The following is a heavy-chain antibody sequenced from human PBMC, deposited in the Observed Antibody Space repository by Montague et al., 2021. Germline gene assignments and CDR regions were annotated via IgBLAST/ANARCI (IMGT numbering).Heavy chain of an antibody. CDR2: IWFDGSKK. Sequence: SLRLSCAASGFTFSSYAMHWVRQASGTGPEWVAIIWFDGSKKYYRDSVKGRFTISRDNSENTLHLQMNSLRAEDTAVYYCVKDSGYFYYMDVWGKGTTVTVSS. J-gene: IGHJ6*03. CDR1: GFTFSSYA. V-gene: IGHV3-33*06. CDR3: VKDSGYFYYMDV. D-gene: IGHD3-10*01.